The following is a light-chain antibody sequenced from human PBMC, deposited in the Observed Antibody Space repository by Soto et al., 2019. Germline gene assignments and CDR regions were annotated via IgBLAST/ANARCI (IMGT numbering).Light chain of an antibody. CDR3: QQYYSTIT. CDR2: WAS. J-gene: IGKJ5*01. CDR1: QTVLYSSNNKNY. Sequence: DIVLTQSPDSLAVSLGERATINCKSSQTVLYSSNNKNYLAWYQQIPGQPPNLLIYWASTRESGVPDRFSGSGSGTDFTLTISSLQAEDVAVYYCQQYYSTITFGQGTRLEIK. V-gene: IGKV4-1*01.